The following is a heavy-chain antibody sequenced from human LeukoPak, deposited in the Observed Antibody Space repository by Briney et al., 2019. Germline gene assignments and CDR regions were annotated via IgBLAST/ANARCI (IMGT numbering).Heavy chain of an antibody. CDR1: GFTFRNYM. Sequence: PGRSLRLSCAASGFTFRNYMMHWVRQAPGKGLEWVSYISRSGSTISYADSVKGRFTFSRDNDKNSLFLQMNSLRAEDTAVYYCAREVYYGSGSPRLDYWGQGTLVTVSS. CDR2: ISRSGSTI. D-gene: IGHD3-10*01. CDR3: AREVYYGSGSPRLDY. V-gene: IGHV3-48*01. J-gene: IGHJ4*02.